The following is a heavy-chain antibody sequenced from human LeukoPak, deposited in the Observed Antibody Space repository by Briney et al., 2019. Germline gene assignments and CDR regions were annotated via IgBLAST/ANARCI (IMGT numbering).Heavy chain of an antibody. CDR3: ARAVGYYYYYMDV. CDR1: GFTFSSYG. D-gene: IGHD4-23*01. Sequence: GGSLRLSCAASGFTFSSYGMYWVRQAPGKGLEWVAHIKQDGSEKYYVDSVKGRFTISRDNAKNSLYLQMNSLRAEDTAVYYCARAVGYYYYYMDVWGKGTTVTVSS. V-gene: IGHV3-7*01. CDR2: IKQDGSEK. J-gene: IGHJ6*03.